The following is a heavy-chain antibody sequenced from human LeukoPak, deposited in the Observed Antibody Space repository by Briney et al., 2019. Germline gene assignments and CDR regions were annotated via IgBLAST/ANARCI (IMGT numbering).Heavy chain of an antibody. V-gene: IGHV4-34*01. D-gene: IGHD6-13*01. CDR3: ARGKAAAGRYNWFDP. CDR2: INHSGST. Sequence: SETLSLTCAVSGGSFSGYYWNWIRQSPGKGLEWIGEINHSGSTHYNPSLKSRVTISVDTSQKQFSLRLTSVTAADTAVYYCARGKAAAGRYNWFDPWGQGTLVTVSS. CDR1: GGSFSGYY. J-gene: IGHJ5*02.